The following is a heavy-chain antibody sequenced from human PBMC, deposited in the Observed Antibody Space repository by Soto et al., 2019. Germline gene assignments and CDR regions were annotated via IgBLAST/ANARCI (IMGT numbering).Heavy chain of an antibody. CDR2: IIPIFGTA. CDR3: ASVETQRYYYGMDG. CDR1: GGTFSSYA. Sequence: QVQLVQSGAEVKKPGSSVKVSCKASGGTFSSYAISWVRQAPGQGLEWMGGIIPIFGTADYAQKFQGRVTITADESTSTAYMELSSLRSEDTAVYDCASVETQRYYYGMDGWGQGTTVTVSS. V-gene: IGHV1-69*12. J-gene: IGHJ6*02. D-gene: IGHD2-15*01.